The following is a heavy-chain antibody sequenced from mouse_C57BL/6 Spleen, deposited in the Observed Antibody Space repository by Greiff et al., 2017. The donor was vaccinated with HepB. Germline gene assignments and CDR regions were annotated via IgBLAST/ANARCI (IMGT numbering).Heavy chain of an antibody. V-gene: IGHV10-3*01. CDR2: IRSKSSNYAT. J-gene: IGHJ4*01. CDR3: VRDAPYYDYDGSYAMDY. D-gene: IGHD2-4*01. Sequence: EVMLVESGGGLVQPKGSLKLSCAASGFTFNTYAMHWVRQAPGKGLEWVARIRSKSSNYATYYADSVKDRFTISRDDSQSMLYLQMNNLKTEDTAMYYCVRDAPYYDYDGSYAMDYWGQGTSVTVSS. CDR1: GFTFNTYA.